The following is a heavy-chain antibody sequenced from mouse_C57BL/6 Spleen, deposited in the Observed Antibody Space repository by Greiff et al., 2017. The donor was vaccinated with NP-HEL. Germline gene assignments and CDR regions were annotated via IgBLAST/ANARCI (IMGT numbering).Heavy chain of an antibody. CDR3: ARGDLYYDYDGYAMDY. J-gene: IGHJ4*01. V-gene: IGHV1-18*01. Sequence: EVKLQQSGPELVKPGASVKIPCKASGYTFTDYNMDWVKQSHGKSLEWIGDINPNNGGTIYNQKFKGKATLTVDKSSSTAYMELRSLTSEDTAVYYCARGDLYYDYDGYAMDYWGQGTSVTVSS. D-gene: IGHD2-4*01. CDR2: INPNNGGT. CDR1: GYTFTDYN.